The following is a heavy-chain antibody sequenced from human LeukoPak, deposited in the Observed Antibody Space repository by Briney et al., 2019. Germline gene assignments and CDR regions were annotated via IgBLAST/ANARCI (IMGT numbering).Heavy chain of an antibody. V-gene: IGHV1-69*05. CDR2: IIPILGTA. D-gene: IGHD4-23*01. CDR3: ATDYGGNLMFDY. CDR1: GYTFTSYG. J-gene: IGHJ4*02. Sequence: SVKVSCKASGYTFTSYGISWVRQAPGQGLEWMGGIIPILGTANYAQKFQGRVTITTDESTSTAYMELSSLRSEDTAVYYCATDYGGNLMFDYWGQGTLVTVSS.